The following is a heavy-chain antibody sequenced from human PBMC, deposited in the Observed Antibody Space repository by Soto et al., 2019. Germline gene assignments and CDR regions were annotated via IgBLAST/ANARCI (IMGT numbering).Heavy chain of an antibody. CDR1: GFTFSSYG. CDR3: ARGNYYDSSGSDY. D-gene: IGHD3-22*01. V-gene: IGHV3-33*01. J-gene: IGHJ4*02. CDR2: IWYDGSNK. Sequence: GGSLRLSCAASGFTFSSYGMHWVRQAPGKGLEWVAVIWYDGSNKYYADSVKGRFTISRDNSKNTLYLQMNSLRAEDTAVYYCARGNYYDSSGSDYWGQGTLVTVSS.